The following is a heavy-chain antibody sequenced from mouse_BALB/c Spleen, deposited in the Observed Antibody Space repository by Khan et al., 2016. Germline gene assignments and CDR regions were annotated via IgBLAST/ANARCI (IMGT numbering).Heavy chain of an antibody. CDR2: IYPVSGST. J-gene: IGHJ4*01. CDR3: ARNYAFYYAMDY. CDR1: GYTFTDYV. D-gene: IGHD1-1*01. Sequence: VQLQESGPELVKPGASVKMSCKASGYTFTDYVISWVKQRTGQGLEWIGEIYPVSGSTYYNEKFKGKATLTADKSSNTAYMQLSSLTSEDSAVYFCARNYAFYYAMDYWGQGTSVTVSS. V-gene: IGHV1-77*01.